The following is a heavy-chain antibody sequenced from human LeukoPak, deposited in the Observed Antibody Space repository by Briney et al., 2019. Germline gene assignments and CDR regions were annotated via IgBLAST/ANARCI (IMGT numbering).Heavy chain of an antibody. V-gene: IGHV1-69*06. CDR1: GYTFTSYA. J-gene: IGHJ6*03. D-gene: IGHD2-8*01. CDR2: IIPIFGTA. Sequence: SVKVSCKASGYTFTSYAMNWVRQAPGQGVEWMGGIIPIFGTANYAQKFQGRVTITADKSTSTAYMELSSLRSEDTAVYYCASALAEVSAYYYYMDVWGKGTTVTVSS. CDR3: ASALAEVSAYYYYMDV.